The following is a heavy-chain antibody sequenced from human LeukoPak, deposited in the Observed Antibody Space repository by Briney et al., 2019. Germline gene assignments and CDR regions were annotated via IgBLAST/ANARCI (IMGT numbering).Heavy chain of an antibody. D-gene: IGHD6-6*01. V-gene: IGHV3-30*18. J-gene: IGHJ4*02. CDR1: GFTFSSYG. CDR2: ISYDGSNK. CDR3: AKSHQDGSSRYRQYFDY. Sequence: HPGGSLRLSCAASGFTFSSYGMHWVRQAPGKGLEWVAVISYDGSNKYYADSVKGRFTISRDNSKNTLYLQMNSLRAEDTAVYYCAKSHQDGSSRYRQYFDYWGQGTLVTVSS.